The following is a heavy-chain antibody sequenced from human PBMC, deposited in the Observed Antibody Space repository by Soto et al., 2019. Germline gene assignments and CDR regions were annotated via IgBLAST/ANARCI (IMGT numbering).Heavy chain of an antibody. CDR2: IYWDDNE. CDR1: GFSLTTQGVH. CDR3: VYRDFGDYFFQF. D-gene: IGHD4-17*01. Sequence: QITLKESGPTLVKPTQTLTLTCTFSGFSLTTQGVHVGWIRQPPGKALEWLALIYWDDNEVSSPSLKNRLTITQDTSKSQVVLTLATVDPVDTATYYCVYRDFGDYFFQFWGQGILVNVSS. J-gene: IGHJ4*02. V-gene: IGHV2-5*02.